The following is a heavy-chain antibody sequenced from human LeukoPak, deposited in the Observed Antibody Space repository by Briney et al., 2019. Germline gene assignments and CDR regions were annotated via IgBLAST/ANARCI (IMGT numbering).Heavy chain of an antibody. D-gene: IGHD6-6*01. CDR3: AKNTSSSPWFDP. J-gene: IGHJ5*02. CDR2: VYYIGTT. Sequence: SETLSLTCIVSGGSVSSPDSYWSWIRQPPGKGLEWIGNVYYIGTTSYNSSLKSRVTISVDTSKNQFSLEVTSVTAADTAVYYCAKNTSSSPWFDPWGQGTLFTVSS. CDR1: GGSVSSPDSY. V-gene: IGHV4-61*08.